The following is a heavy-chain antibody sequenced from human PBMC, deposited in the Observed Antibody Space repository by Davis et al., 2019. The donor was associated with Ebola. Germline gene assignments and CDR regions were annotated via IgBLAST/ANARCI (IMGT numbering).Heavy chain of an antibody. V-gene: IGHV3-48*04. CDR3: AKDRAAVADWYFDL. CDR2: ISSSGVTI. D-gene: IGHD6-19*01. Sequence: GESLKISCAASGFTFSSYSMNWVRQAPGKGLEWVSYISSSGVTIYYADSVKGRFTISRDNSKNTLYLQMNSLRAEDTAVYYCAKDRAAVADWYFDLWGRGTLVTVSS. CDR1: GFTFSSYS. J-gene: IGHJ2*01.